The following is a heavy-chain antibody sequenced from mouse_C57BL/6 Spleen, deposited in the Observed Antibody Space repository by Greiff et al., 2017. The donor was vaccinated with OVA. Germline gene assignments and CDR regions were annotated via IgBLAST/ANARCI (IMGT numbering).Heavy chain of an antibody. J-gene: IGHJ4*01. CDR1: GFNIKNTY. CDR3: ARWENYGSSYDYAMDY. CDR2: IDPANGNT. Sequence: EVKLQESVAELVRPGASVKLSCTASGFNIKNTYMHWVKQRPEQGLEWIGRIDPANGNTKYAPKFQGKATITADTSSNTAYLQLSSLTSEDTAIYYCARWENYGSSYDYAMDYWGQGTSVTVSS. V-gene: IGHV14-3*01. D-gene: IGHD1-1*01.